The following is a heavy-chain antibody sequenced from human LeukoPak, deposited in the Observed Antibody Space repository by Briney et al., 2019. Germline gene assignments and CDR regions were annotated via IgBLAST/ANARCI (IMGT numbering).Heavy chain of an antibody. CDR3: ARGPGYYDNSGSSSGYFEY. CDR1: GFTVRSNY. D-gene: IGHD3-22*01. Sequence: PGGSLRLSCAASGFTVRSNYMIWVRHAPGKGLEWVSFIYSGGNTDYPNSVKGRFTISRDQSKNTLYLQMNSLRAEDTAVYYCARGPGYYDNSGSSSGYFEYWGQGALATVS. J-gene: IGHJ4*02. V-gene: IGHV3-66*01. CDR2: IYSGGNT.